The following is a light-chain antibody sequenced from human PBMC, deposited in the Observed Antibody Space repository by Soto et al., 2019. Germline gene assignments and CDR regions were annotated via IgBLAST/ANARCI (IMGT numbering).Light chain of an antibody. CDR3: QSYDTNLRGYV. V-gene: IGLV1-40*01. CDR2: GNS. CDR1: SSNIGAGYD. Sequence: QSVLTQPPSVSGAPGQRVTISCTGSSSNIGAGYDVHWYQQLPGTAPKLLIYGNSNRPSGVPDRFSGSKPGTSASLAITGLQPEDEGDYYCQSYDTNLRGYVFGTGTKLTVL. J-gene: IGLJ1*01.